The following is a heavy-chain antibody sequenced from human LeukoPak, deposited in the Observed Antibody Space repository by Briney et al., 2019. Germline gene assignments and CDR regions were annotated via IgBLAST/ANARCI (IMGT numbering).Heavy chain of an antibody. Sequence: GGSLRLSCAASGFTFSSYAMSWVRQAPGKGLDWVSAISGSGGSTYYADSVKGRFTISRDNSKNTLYLQMNSLRAEDTAVYYCAKVPNYDFWSGWNWFDPWGQGTLVTVSS. CDR2: ISGSGGST. D-gene: IGHD3-3*01. V-gene: IGHV3-23*01. CDR1: GFTFSSYA. J-gene: IGHJ5*02. CDR3: AKVPNYDFWSGWNWFDP.